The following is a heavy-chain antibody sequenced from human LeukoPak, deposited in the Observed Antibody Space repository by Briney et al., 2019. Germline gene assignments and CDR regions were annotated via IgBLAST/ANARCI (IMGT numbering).Heavy chain of an antibody. CDR1: GGSISSSSYY. Sequence: SETPSLTCTVSGGSISSSSYYWGWIRQPPGKGLEWIGSIYYSGSTYYNPSLKSRVTISVDTSKNQFSLKLSSVTAADTAVYYCARRPYDYSKGFDYWGQGTLVTVSS. J-gene: IGHJ4*02. V-gene: IGHV4-39*01. CDR2: IYYSGST. CDR3: ARRPYDYSKGFDY. D-gene: IGHD4-11*01.